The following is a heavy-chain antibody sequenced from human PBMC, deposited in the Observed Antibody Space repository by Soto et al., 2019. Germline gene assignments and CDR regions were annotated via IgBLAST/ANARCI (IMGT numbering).Heavy chain of an antibody. V-gene: IGHV3-64*04. Sequence: GGSLRLSCSASGFTFSSYAMHWVRQAPGKGLEYVSAISTNGDRTFYADSVKGRFTISRDNSKNTLYLQMNSLRAEDTAVYYCASLAVAVTTVDDYWGQGTLVTVSS. J-gene: IGHJ4*02. CDR2: ISTNGDRT. D-gene: IGHD4-17*01. CDR3: ASLAVAVTTVDDY. CDR1: GFTFSSYA.